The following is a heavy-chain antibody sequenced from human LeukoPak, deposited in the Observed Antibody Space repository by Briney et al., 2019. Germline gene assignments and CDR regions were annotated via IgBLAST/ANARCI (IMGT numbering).Heavy chain of an antibody. V-gene: IGHV4-31*03. D-gene: IGHD3-9*01. CDR3: ASGAYYDILTGYQTDY. J-gene: IGHJ4*02. CDR1: GGSISSGGYF. CDR2: ISYSGST. Sequence: SETLSLTCTVSGGSISSGGYFWTWIRQHPGKGLEWIGYISYSGSTSYNPALQSRVTISTDTSKNQFSLKLNSVTAADTAMYYCASGAYYDILTGYQTDYWGQGTLVTVSS.